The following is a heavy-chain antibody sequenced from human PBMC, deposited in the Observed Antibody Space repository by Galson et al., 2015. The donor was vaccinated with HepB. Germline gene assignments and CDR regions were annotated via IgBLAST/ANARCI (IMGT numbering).Heavy chain of an antibody. J-gene: IGHJ6*03. CDR2: IDPSDSYT. CDR3: ARHADDLWFGELSMVV. Sequence: QSGAEVKKPGESLRISCKGSGYSFTSYWISWVRQMPGKGLEWMGRIDPSDSYTNYSPSFQGHVTISADKSISTAYLQWSSLKASDTAMYYCARHADDLWFGELSMVVWGKGTTVTVSS. CDR1: GYSFTSYW. V-gene: IGHV5-10-1*01. D-gene: IGHD3-10*01.